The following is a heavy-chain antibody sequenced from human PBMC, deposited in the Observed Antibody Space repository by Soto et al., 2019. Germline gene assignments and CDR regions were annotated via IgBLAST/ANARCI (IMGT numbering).Heavy chain of an antibody. D-gene: IGHD5-12*01. CDR1: DFTFDGHG. Sequence: GGSLRLSCAASDFTFDGHGMSWVRQAPGKGPEWVSTISPEGFNTHYADSVRGRFIISRDNSRNTVDLHMSSLRVEDTALYYCAKDMGYDLSPLGYFDYWGQGTLVTVSS. CDR2: ISPEGFNT. J-gene: IGHJ4*02. CDR3: AKDMGYDLSPLGYFDY. V-gene: IGHV3-23*01.